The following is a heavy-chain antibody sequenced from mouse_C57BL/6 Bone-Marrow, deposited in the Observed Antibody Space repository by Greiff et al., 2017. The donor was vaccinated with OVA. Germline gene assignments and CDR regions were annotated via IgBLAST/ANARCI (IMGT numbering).Heavy chain of an antibody. D-gene: IGHD1-1*01. CDR3: ARATVPAWFAY. Sequence: VQLKESGGGLVKPGGSLKLSCAASGFTFSSYAMSWVRQTPEKRLEWVATISDGGSYTYYPDNVKGRFTISRDNAKNNLYLQMSHLKSEDTAMYYCARATVPAWFAYWGQGTLVTVSA. J-gene: IGHJ3*01. V-gene: IGHV5-4*01. CDR1: GFTFSSYA. CDR2: ISDGGSYT.